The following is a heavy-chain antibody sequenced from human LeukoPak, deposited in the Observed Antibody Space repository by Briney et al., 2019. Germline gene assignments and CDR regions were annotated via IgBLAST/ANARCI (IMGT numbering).Heavy chain of an antibody. D-gene: IGHD5-18*01. CDR2: IKQDGSDK. CDR3: VRSAVYGYGYYYYYGMDV. V-gene: IGHV3-7*05. CDR1: GFTFSSYW. Sequence: PGGSLRLSCAAYGFTFSSYWMSWVRQAPGKGLEWVANIKQDGSDKYYVDSVKGRFTISRDNAKNSLYLQMNSLRAEDTAVYYCVRSAVYGYGYYYYYGMDVWGQGTTVTVSS. J-gene: IGHJ6*02.